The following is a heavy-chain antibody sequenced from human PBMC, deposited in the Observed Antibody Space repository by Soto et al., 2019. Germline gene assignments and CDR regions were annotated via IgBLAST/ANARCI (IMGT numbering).Heavy chain of an antibody. J-gene: IGHJ5*02. CDR3: ARHGTGYYYSWFDP. CDR1: GGSIDSSTYY. CDR2: IFYNGNT. Sequence: PSETLSLTCTVSGGSIDSSTYYWGWIRQPPGKGLEWIGSIFYNGNTFYNPSLKSRITISVDTSKNQFSLKLSSVTAADTAVYYCARHGTGYYYSWFDPWGQGTLVTVSS. D-gene: IGHD3-22*01. V-gene: IGHV4-39*01.